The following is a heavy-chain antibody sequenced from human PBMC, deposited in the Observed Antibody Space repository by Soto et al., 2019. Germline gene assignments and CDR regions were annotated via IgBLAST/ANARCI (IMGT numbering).Heavy chain of an antibody. Sequence: GGSLRLSCAASGFTFSMFWMHWVRQVPGKGPEWVSRINDDGTSTNYADSVKGRFTISRDNAKNILYLQMNALRVEDTAVYYCTRGPRSTSTGTGAFWGQGTLVTVSS. D-gene: IGHD1-1*01. CDR1: GFTFSMFW. CDR2: INDDGTST. J-gene: IGHJ4*02. V-gene: IGHV3-74*01. CDR3: TRGPRSTSTGTGAF.